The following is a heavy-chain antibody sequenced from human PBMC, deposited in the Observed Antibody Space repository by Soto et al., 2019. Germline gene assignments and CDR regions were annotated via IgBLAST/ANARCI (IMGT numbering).Heavy chain of an antibody. CDR3: AKEGGSSS. D-gene: IGHD2-15*01. V-gene: IGHV3-30*18. Sequence: QVQLVESGGGVVQPGRSLRLSCAASGFTFSTYGMHWVRQAPGRGLEWVAFISYDGSNKYYADSVKGRFTISRDNSKNTLHLQMNSLRAEDTAMYYCAKEGGSSSWGQGTLVSVSS. J-gene: IGHJ5*02. CDR2: ISYDGSNK. CDR1: GFTFSTYG.